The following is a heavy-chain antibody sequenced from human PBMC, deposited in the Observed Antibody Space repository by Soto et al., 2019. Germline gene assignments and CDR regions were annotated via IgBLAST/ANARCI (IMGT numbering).Heavy chain of an antibody. CDR2: ISKDGLDR. V-gene: IGHV3-30*19. D-gene: IGHD6-19*01. J-gene: IGHJ4*02. CDR3: ASPREGQWLVFDH. Sequence: GGSLRLSCVVSGFTFSDFGMHWVRQSPGEGLAWVASISKDGLDRYYSESVKGRFTISRDDSKDTVFLQMNSLKVEDTAAYFCASPREGQWLVFDHWGQRTLVTVSS. CDR1: GFTFSDFG.